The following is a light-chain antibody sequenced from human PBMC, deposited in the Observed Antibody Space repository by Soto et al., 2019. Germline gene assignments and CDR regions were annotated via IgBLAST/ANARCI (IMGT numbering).Light chain of an antibody. J-gene: IGLJ1*01. Sequence: QSVLTQPPSVSGAPGQRVTISCTGSSSNIGAGYDVHWYQQLPGTAPKLLIYGNSNRPSGVPDRFSGYKSGTSASLAITGLQAEDAADYYCQSYDSSLSGTYVFGTGTKLTVL. CDR2: GNS. CDR3: QSYDSSLSGTYV. CDR1: SSNIGAGYD. V-gene: IGLV1-40*01.